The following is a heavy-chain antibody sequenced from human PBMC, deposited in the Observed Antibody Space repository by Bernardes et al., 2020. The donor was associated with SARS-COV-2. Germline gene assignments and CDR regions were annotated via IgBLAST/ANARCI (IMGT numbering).Heavy chain of an antibody. CDR1: GFTLSSYW. J-gene: IGHJ4*02. D-gene: IGHD3-22*01. Sequence: GGSLSPSCAASGFTLSSYWMHWVRQVPGKGLVWVSRINGDGRTTNYADSVKGRFTISRDNANNTLYLQMNSLRPEDTAVYYCARGASSGYRIDYWGQGTLVTVSS. CDR2: INGDGRTT. V-gene: IGHV3-74*01. CDR3: ARGASSGYRIDY.